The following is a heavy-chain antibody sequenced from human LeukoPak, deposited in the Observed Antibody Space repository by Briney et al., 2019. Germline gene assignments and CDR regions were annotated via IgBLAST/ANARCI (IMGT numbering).Heavy chain of an antibody. J-gene: IGHJ5*02. CDR2: ISDIGGST. CDR1: GFAFSTYA. CDR3: AKDYYASGSYPTA. V-gene: IGHV3-23*01. Sequence: GGSLRLSCAASGFAFSTYAMNWVRQAPGKGLEWVSTISDIGGSTHYAESVKGRFTVSRDNSKNTVYLQMNSLRVEDAAVYYCAKDYYASGSYPTAWGQGTLVTVSS. D-gene: IGHD3-10*01.